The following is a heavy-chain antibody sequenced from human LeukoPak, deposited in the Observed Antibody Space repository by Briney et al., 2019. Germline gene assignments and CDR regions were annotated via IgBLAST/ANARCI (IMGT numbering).Heavy chain of an antibody. J-gene: IGHJ3*02. CDR2: ISSSSTYI. D-gene: IGHD1-26*01. CDR3: ARPSRGATHDAFAI. Sequence: GGSLRLSCAASGFTFSDYYMSWIRQAPGKGREWVSYISSSSTYIYYADSVKGRFTISRDNAKNSLYLQMNSLRAGDTAVYCCARPSRGATHDAFAIWGQGTMVTVSS. V-gene: IGHV3-11*06. CDR1: GFTFSDYY.